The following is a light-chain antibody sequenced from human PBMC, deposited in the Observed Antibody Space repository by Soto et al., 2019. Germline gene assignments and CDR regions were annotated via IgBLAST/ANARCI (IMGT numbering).Light chain of an antibody. CDR3: QQRSNWPREIT. V-gene: IGKV3-11*01. Sequence: EIVLTQSPVTLSLSPGERATLSCRAIQTVSSYLAWYQQKPGQAPRLLIYDASNRATGIPARFSGSGSGTDFTLTISSLETEDFEVYYCQQRSNWPREITFGQGTRMEIK. J-gene: IGKJ5*01. CDR2: DAS. CDR1: QTVSSY.